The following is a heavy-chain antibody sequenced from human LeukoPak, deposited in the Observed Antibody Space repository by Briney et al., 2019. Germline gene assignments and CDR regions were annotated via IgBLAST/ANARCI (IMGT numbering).Heavy chain of an antibody. J-gene: IGHJ6*02. V-gene: IGHV4-4*02. CDR2: IYHSGST. Sequence: PSGTLSLTCAVSGGSISSSNWWSWVRQPPGKGLEWIGEIYHSGSTNYNPSLKSRVTISVDKSKNQFSLKLSSVTAADTAVYYCGGGTDYYYYGMDVWGQGTTVTVSS. CDR1: GGSISSSNW. D-gene: IGHD1-14*01. CDR3: GGGTDYYYYGMDV.